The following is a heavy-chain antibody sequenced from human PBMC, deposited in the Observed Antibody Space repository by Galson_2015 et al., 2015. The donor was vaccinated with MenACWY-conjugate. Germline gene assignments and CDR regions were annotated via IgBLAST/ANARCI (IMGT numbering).Heavy chain of an antibody. J-gene: IGHJ6*02. V-gene: IGHV5-51*01. CDR2: ISPIDSKT. Sequence: QSGAEVKKPGESLTISCKASGYNFITYWIGWVRQVPGKGLEWVGLISPIDSKTRYSPAFEGLVTIPADNSITTAYLQWNSLQASDTAMYYCARHPPGGRGMDVWGQGTTLTVSS. CDR3: ARHPPGGRGMDV. D-gene: IGHD1-26*01. CDR1: GYNFITYW.